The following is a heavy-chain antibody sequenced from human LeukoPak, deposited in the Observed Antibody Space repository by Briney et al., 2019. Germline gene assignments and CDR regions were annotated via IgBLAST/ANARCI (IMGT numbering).Heavy chain of an antibody. CDR1: GFTFSSYS. Sequence: GGSLRLSCAASGFTFSSYSMNWVRQAPGKGLEWVSYISSSGTTIYYTDSVKGRFTLSRGNAKNSVYLQMNSLRAEDTAVYYCARDRQQQLVGTAFDIWGQGTMVTVSS. J-gene: IGHJ3*02. CDR3: ARDRQQQLVGTAFDI. V-gene: IGHV3-48*04. D-gene: IGHD6-13*01. CDR2: ISSSGTTI.